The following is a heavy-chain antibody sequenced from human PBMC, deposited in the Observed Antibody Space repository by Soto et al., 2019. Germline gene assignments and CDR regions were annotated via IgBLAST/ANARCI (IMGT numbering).Heavy chain of an antibody. CDR2: IYKSATT. D-gene: IGHD2-15*01. J-gene: IGHJ5*01. CDR3: ARGRYCLTGRCFPNWFDS. CDR1: GDSISTVDYF. V-gene: IGHV4-30-4*01. Sequence: SETLSLTCSVSGDSISTVDYFWAWIRQPPGQALEYIGYIYKSATTYYNPSFEGRVAISLDTSKSHFSLNVTSVTAADTAVYFCARGRYCLTGRCFPNWFDSWGQGTLVTVS.